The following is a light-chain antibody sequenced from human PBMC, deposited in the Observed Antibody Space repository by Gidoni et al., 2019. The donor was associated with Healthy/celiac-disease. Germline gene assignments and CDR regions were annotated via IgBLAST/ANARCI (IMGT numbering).Light chain of an antibody. J-gene: IGKJ1*01. CDR2: GAS. CDR1: QSGSSN. V-gene: IGKV3-15*01. CDR3: QQYNNWPPKT. Sequence: EIVLTQSPATLSVSPGERATLPCRASQSGSSNLAWYQQKPGQAPRLLIYGASTRAPGIPARLSGSRSWTEVTLTISSLQSEDFAVYYCQQYNNWPPKTFGQGTKVEIK.